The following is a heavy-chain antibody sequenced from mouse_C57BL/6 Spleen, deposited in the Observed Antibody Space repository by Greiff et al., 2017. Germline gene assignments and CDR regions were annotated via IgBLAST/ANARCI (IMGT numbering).Heavy chain of an antibody. V-gene: IGHV14-2*01. CDR2: IDPEDGET. CDR3: ARTGDYDLAWFAY. Sequence: VHVKQSGAELVKPGASVKLSCTASGFNIKDYYMHWVKQRTEQGLEWIGRIDPEDGETKYAPQFQGKAPITADTSSNTAYLQLSSLTSEDTAVYYCARTGDYDLAWFAYWGQGTLVTVSA. D-gene: IGHD2-4*01. CDR1: GFNIKDYY. J-gene: IGHJ3*01.